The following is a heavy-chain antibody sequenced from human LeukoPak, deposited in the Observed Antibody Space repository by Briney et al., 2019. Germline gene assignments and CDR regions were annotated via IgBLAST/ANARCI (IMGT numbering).Heavy chain of an antibody. CDR1: GFSFSSFG. Sequence: GGSLRLSSAASGFSFSSFGMHWVRQAPGKGLEWVAVISYDGNKKYYGDSVKGRFTISRDNSMNTLYLKMNSLRADDTAVYYCSIDPRGIALAGTYDYWGQGILVTVSS. J-gene: IGHJ4*02. CDR3: SIDPRGIALAGTYDY. V-gene: IGHV3-30*03. CDR2: ISYDGNKK. D-gene: IGHD6-19*01.